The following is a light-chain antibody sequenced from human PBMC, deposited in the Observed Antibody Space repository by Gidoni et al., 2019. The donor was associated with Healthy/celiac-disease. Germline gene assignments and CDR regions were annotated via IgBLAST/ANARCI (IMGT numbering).Light chain of an antibody. Sequence: DIQMTQSPSSLSASVGDRVTITCRASQSISSYLNWYQQKPVKAPKLLIYAASSLQSGVPSMFSGSGSGTDFTLTISSLQPEDFATYYCQQSYSTPPETFGQGTKVEIK. CDR2: AAS. CDR1: QSISSY. CDR3: QQSYSTPPET. J-gene: IGKJ1*01. V-gene: IGKV1-39*01.